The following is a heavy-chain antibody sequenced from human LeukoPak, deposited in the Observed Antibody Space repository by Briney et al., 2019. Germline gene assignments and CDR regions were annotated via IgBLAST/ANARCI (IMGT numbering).Heavy chain of an antibody. Sequence: GGSLTLSCAASGFTFSSYAMSWVRQAPGKWLEWVSAISGSGGSKYYADSVKGRFNISRDNSKNTLYLQMNSLRAEDTAVYYCAKDVASRGIVATIFDYWGQGTLVTVSS. J-gene: IGHJ4*02. CDR1: GFTFSSYA. CDR2: ISGSGGSK. CDR3: AKDVASRGIVATIFDY. D-gene: IGHD5-12*01. V-gene: IGHV3-23*01.